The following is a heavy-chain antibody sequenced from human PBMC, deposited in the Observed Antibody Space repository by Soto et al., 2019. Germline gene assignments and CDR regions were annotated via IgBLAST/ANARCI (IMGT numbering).Heavy chain of an antibody. Sequence: SLRLSCVASGFTFSTYTMSWVRQAPGKGLEWVSVISGSAGSSGPSYADSVQGRFSISRDNARNTLYLQMNSLRGEDTAMYYCAKARCSTANCYVPEYWGQGTRVTVSS. CDR1: GFTFSTYT. CDR2: ISGSAGSSGP. D-gene: IGHD2-2*01. J-gene: IGHJ4*02. CDR3: AKARCSTANCYVPEY. V-gene: IGHV3-23*01.